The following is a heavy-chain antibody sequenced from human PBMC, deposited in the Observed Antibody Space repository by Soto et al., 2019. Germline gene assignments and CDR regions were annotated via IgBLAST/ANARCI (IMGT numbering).Heavy chain of an antibody. CDR2: IIPIFGTA. J-gene: IGHJ5*02. D-gene: IGHD2-21*02. CDR3: ARDLATACGGDCYSWWFDP. CDR1: GGTFSSYA. Sequence: GASVKVSCKASGGTFSSYAISWVRQAPGQGLEWMGGIIPIFGTANYAQKFQGRVTITADESTSTAYMELSSLRSEDTAVYYCARDLATACGGDCYSWWFDPWGQGTLVTVSS. V-gene: IGHV1-69*13.